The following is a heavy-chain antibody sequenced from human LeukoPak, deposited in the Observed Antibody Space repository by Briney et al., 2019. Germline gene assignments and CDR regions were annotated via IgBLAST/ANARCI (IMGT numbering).Heavy chain of an antibody. V-gene: IGHV4-39*07. CDR1: GGSISSGDYY. D-gene: IGHD4-17*01. CDR2: IYYSGST. J-gene: IGHJ6*02. CDR3: AREYYGDYVDYYYGMDV. Sequence: PSETLSLTCTVSGGSISSGDYYWGWICQPPGKGLEWIGSIYYSGSTYYNPSPKSRVTISVDTSKNQFSLKLSSVTAADTAVYYCAREYYGDYVDYYYGMDVWGQGTTVTVSS.